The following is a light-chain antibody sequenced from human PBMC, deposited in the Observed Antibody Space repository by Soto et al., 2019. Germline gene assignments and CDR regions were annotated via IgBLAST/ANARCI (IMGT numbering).Light chain of an antibody. J-gene: IGKJ1*01. V-gene: IGKV1-27*01. CDR2: AAS. CDR3: QKYDSAPKT. CDR1: QGIRND. Sequence: DIQMTQSPSSLSASVGDRVTIICRASQGIRNDLGWYQQKPGKAPKRLISAASTLQSGVPSRFSGSGSGTDFTLTINSLQPEDVATYYCQKYDSAPKTFGQGTKVDI.